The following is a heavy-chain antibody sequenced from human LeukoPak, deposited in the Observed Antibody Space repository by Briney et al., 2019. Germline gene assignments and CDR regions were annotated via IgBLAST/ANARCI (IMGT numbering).Heavy chain of an antibody. V-gene: IGHV3-74*01. CDR1: GFTFSSYW. D-gene: IGHD3-22*01. Sequence: GGSLRLSCAASGFTFSSYWMHWVRQAPGKGRVWVSRIKSDGKTNYADSVKGRFTISRDNAKNTVSLQMNSLRAEDTGVYYCARAPSEIGGYYPEYFRHWGQGTLVTVSS. J-gene: IGHJ1*01. CDR3: ARAPSEIGGYYPEYFRH. CDR2: IKSDGKT.